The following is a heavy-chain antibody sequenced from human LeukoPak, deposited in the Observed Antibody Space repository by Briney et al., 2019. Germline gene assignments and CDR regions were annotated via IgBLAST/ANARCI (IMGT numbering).Heavy chain of an antibody. V-gene: IGHV3-23*01. J-gene: IGHJ4*02. CDR3: AKGAASRGYTYVAN. D-gene: IGHD5-18*01. Sequence: GGSLRLSCAASAFTFRPYAMIWVRQAPGKGLEWVSTDSGSGGSTYYADSVKGRFTISRDNSNNTLYLQMNSLRAEDTAVYYCAKGAASRGYTYVANWGQGTLVTVSS. CDR1: AFTFRPYA. CDR2: DSGSGGST.